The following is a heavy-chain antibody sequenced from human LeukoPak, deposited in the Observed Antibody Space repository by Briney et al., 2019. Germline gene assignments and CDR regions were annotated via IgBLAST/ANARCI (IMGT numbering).Heavy chain of an antibody. J-gene: IGHJ4*02. CDR2: INHSGST. CDR3: ARGHSLVI. CDR1: GGSFSGYC. Sequence: SETLSLTCAVYGGSFSGYCWSWIRQPPGKGLEWIGEINHSGSTNYNPSLKSRVTISVDTSKNQFSLKLSSVTAADTAVYYCARGHSLVIWGQGTLVTVSS. V-gene: IGHV4-34*01. D-gene: IGHD2-21*01.